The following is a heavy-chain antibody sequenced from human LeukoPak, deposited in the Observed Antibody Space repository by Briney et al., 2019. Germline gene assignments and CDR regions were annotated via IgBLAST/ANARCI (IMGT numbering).Heavy chain of an antibody. CDR3: ARQASGYSYGPDY. V-gene: IGHV4-39*01. CDR2: IYYSGST. CDR1: GDSISSSTYY. D-gene: IGHD5-18*01. J-gene: IGHJ4*02. Sequence: SETLSLTCSASGDSISSSTYYWGWIRQPPGKGLEWIVSIYYSGSTYYNPSLKSRVTISVDTSKNQFSLKLSSVSAADTAVYYCARQASGYSYGPDYWGQGTLVTVSS.